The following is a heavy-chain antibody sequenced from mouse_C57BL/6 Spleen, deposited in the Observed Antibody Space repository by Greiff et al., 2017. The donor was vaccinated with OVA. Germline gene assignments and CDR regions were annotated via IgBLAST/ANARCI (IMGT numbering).Heavy chain of an antibody. CDR1: GFTFTDYY. V-gene: IGHV7-3*01. CDR3: ARYDGNYAMDY. J-gene: IGHJ4*01. Sequence: EVNVVESGGGLVQPGGSLCLSCAASGFTFTDYYMSWVRQPPGKALEWLGFIRNKANGYTTESSASVKGRFTISSDNSQSILYLQMNALRAEDSATYYCARYDGNYAMDYWGQGTSVTVSS. CDR2: IRNKANGYTT. D-gene: IGHD2-1*01.